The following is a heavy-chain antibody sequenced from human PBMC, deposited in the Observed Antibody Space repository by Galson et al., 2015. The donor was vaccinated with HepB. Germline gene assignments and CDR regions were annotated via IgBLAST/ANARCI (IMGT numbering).Heavy chain of an antibody. CDR2: IIPIFGTA. V-gene: IGHV1-69*13. CDR3: AGNVVVIAINYYYYGMDV. CDR1: GGTFSSYA. D-gene: IGHD2-21*01. Sequence: SVKVSCKASGGTFSSYAISWVRQAPGQGPEWMGGIIPIFGTANYAQKFQGRVTITADESTSTAYMELSSLRSEDTAVYYCAGNVVVIAINYYYYGMDVWGQGTTVTVSS. J-gene: IGHJ6*02.